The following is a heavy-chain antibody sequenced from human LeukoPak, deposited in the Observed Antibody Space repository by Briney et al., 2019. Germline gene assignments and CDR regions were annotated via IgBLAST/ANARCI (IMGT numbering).Heavy chain of an antibody. J-gene: IGHJ4*02. CDR3: ARDRIVGTSYFDF. CDR2: ISGSGGST. D-gene: IGHD1-26*01. Sequence: GGSLRLSCAASGFTFSSYAMSWVRQAPGKGLEWVSGISGSGGSTYYADSVKGRFTISRDNSKNTLYLQMNSLGAEDTAVYYCARDRIVGTSYFDFWGQGTLVTVSS. CDR1: GFTFSSYA. V-gene: IGHV3-23*01.